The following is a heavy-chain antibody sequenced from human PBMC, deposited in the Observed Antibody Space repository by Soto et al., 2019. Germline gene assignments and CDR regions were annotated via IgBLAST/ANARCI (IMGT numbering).Heavy chain of an antibody. V-gene: IGHV4-59*01. CDR2: IYYSGST. CDR1: GGSISSYY. CDR3: ARDLGYSYCGLGNWFDP. Sequence: SETLSLTCTVSGGSISSYYWSWIRQPPGKGLEWIGYIYYSGSTNYNPSLKSRVTISVDTSKNQFSLKLSSVTAADTAVYYCARDLGYSYCGLGNWFDPWGQGTLVTVSS. D-gene: IGHD5-18*01. J-gene: IGHJ5*02.